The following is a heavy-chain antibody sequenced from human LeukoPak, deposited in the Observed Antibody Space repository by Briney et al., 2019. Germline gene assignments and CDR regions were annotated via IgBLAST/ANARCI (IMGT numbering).Heavy chain of an antibody. V-gene: IGHV3-74*01. J-gene: IGHJ4*02. D-gene: IGHD2/OR15-2a*01. CDR3: AILGDPPWDY. CDR1: GFTFSSYA. Sequence: GGSLRLSCAASGFTFSSYAMSWVRQAPGKGLLWVSRINSDGSSTSYADSVKGRFTISRDNAKNTLYLQMNSLRAEDTAVYYCAILGDPPWDYWGQGTLVTVSS. CDR2: INSDGSST.